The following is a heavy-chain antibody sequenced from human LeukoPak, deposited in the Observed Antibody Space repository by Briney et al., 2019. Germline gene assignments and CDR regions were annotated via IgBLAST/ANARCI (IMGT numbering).Heavy chain of an antibody. CDR2: IYTSGST. V-gene: IGHV4-4*07. J-gene: IGHJ6*03. CDR1: GGSISSYY. Sequence: KPSETLSLTCTVSGGSISSYYWSWIRQPAGKGLEWIGRIYTSGSTNYNPSLKSRVTMSVDTSKNQFSLKLSSVTAADTAVYYCARVVFIAAAGKGYYYYMDVWGQGTTVTVSS. D-gene: IGHD6-13*01. CDR3: ARVVFIAAAGKGYYYYMDV.